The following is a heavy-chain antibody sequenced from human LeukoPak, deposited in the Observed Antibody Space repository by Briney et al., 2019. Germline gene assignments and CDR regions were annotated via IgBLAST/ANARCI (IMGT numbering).Heavy chain of an antibody. CDR3: AAEYCGGGFCYTRHSGHDY. V-gene: IGHV3-30-3*01. J-gene: IGHJ4*02. Sequence: GGSLRLSCAASGFTFSTYTMHWVRQAPGKGLEWVAVISYDGNSEYNADSVKGRFTISRDSSRNTLYLQMNSLRAEDTAVYYCAAEYCGGGFCYTRHSGHDYWGQGTLVTVSS. CDR1: GFTFSTYT. CDR2: ISYDGNSE. D-gene: IGHD2-15*01.